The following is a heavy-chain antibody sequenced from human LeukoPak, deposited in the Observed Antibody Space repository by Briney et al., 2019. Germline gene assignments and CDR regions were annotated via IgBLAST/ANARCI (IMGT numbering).Heavy chain of an antibody. J-gene: IGHJ6*03. CDR3: AKDRRVEPGYMDV. D-gene: IGHD1-26*01. V-gene: IGHV3-30*04. CDR2: ISYDGNNK. CDR1: GFIFSTYA. Sequence: GGSLRLSCAASGFIFSTYAMHWVRQAPGKGLEWVAVISYDGNNKYYADSVKGRFTISRDNSKNTLYLQMNSLRAEDTAVYYCAKDRRVEPGYMDVWGKGTTVTVSS.